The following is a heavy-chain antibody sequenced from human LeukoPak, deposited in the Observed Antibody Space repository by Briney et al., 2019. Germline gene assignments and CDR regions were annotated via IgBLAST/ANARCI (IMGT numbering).Heavy chain of an antibody. Sequence: SETLSLTCVVSGDSISSSYWWSWVRQSPGKGLEWIGEVHHSGSTNYNPSLKTRVTISVDKSKNQFSLKLTSVTAADTAVYYCAREQVATLGYWGQGTLVTVSS. CDR1: GDSISSSYW. CDR3: AREQVATLGY. V-gene: IGHV4-4*02. J-gene: IGHJ1*01. CDR2: VHHSGST.